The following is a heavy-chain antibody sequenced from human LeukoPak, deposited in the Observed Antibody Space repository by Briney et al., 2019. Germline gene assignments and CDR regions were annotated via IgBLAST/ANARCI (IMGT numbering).Heavy chain of an antibody. CDR1: GGSISSYY. J-gene: IGHJ4*02. CDR3: ARGSSSWYGFDY. D-gene: IGHD6-13*01. Sequence: SETLSLTCSVSGGSISSYYWSWVRQPAGKGLEWIGRIYTSGSTNYNPSLKSRVTISVDKSKNQFSLKLSSVTAADTAVYYCARGSSSWYGFDYWGQGTLVTVSS. CDR2: IYTSGST. V-gene: IGHV4-4*07.